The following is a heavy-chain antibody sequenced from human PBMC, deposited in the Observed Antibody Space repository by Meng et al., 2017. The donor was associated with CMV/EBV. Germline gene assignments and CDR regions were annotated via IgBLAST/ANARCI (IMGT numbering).Heavy chain of an antibody. CDR1: GFTFSNYW. V-gene: IGHV3-74*01. CDR3: ARDAGTFLAYRGYFDY. Sequence: GESLKISCAASGFTFSNYWMHWVRQAPGKGLVWVSHINSDASSTDYADSVKGRFTISRDNAKNTLYLQMNSLRAEDTAVYYCARDAGTFLAYRGYFDYWGQGTLVTVSS. J-gene: IGHJ4*02. D-gene: IGHD3-3*02. CDR2: INSDASST.